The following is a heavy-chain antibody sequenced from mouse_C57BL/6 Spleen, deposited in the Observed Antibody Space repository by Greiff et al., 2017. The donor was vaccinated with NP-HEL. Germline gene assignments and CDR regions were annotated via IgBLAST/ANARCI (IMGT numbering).Heavy chain of an antibody. Sequence: QVQLQQPGAELVMPGASVKLSCKASGYTFTSYWMHWVKQRPGQGLEWIGEIDPSDSYTNYNQKFKGKSTLTVDKSSSTAYMQLSSLTSEDSAVYYCARRLGFITTVDYWGQGTTLTVSS. CDR3: ARRLGFITTVDY. CDR1: GYTFTSYW. J-gene: IGHJ2*01. V-gene: IGHV1-69*01. CDR2: IDPSDSYT. D-gene: IGHD1-1*01.